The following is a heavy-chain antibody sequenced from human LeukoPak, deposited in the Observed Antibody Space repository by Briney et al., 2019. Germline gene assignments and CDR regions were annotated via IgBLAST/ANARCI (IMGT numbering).Heavy chain of an antibody. CDR3: ARVKVRMITMFGVTINNWFDT. J-gene: IGHJ5*02. D-gene: IGHD3-3*01. Sequence: GASVKVSCKASGYTFTSYDINWVRQATGQGLEWMGWMNPNGGNTGYAQKFQGRVTMTRNTSISTAYMELSSLRSEDTAVYYCARVKVRMITMFGVTINNWFDTWGQGTLVTVSS. V-gene: IGHV1-8*01. CDR2: MNPNGGNT. CDR1: GYTFTSYD.